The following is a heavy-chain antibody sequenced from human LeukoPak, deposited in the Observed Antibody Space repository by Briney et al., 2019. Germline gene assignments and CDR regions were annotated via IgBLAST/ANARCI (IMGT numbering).Heavy chain of an antibody. Sequence: PSETLSLTCTVSGGSISSYYWSWIRQPPGKGLEWIGYIYYSGSTNYNPSLKSRVTISVDTSKNQFSLKLSSVTAADTAVYYCARLPDEYSSPSPWSWFDPWGQGTLVTVSS. CDR1: GGSISSYY. D-gene: IGHD6-6*01. CDR3: ARLPDEYSSPSPWSWFDP. J-gene: IGHJ5*02. V-gene: IGHV4-59*01. CDR2: IYYSGST.